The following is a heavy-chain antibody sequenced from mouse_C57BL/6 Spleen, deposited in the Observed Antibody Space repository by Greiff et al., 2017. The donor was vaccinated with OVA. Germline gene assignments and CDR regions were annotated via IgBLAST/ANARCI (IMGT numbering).Heavy chain of an antibody. D-gene: IGHD1-1*01. V-gene: IGHV1-61*01. Sequence: VQLQQPGAELVRPGSSVKLSCKASGYTFTSYWMAWVKQRPGQGLEWIGNIYPSDSETHYNQKFKDKATLTVDKSSSTAYMQLSSLTSEDSAVYYCARRYGSSYGYFDVWGTGTTVTVSS. J-gene: IGHJ1*03. CDR2: IYPSDSET. CDR1: GYTFTSYW. CDR3: ARRYGSSYGYFDV.